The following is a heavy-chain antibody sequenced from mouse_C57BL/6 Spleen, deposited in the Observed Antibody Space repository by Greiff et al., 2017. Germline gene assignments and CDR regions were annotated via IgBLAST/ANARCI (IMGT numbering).Heavy chain of an antibody. CDR2: ISSGSSTI. CDR3: ARPGDGYYPFAY. CDR1: GFTFSDYG. Sequence: EVKLQESGGGLVKPGGSLKLSCAASGFTFSDYGMHWVRQAPEKGLEWVAYISSGSSTIYYADTVKGRFTISRDNAKNTLFLQMTSLRSEDTAMYYCARPGDGYYPFAYWGQGTLVTVSA. D-gene: IGHD2-3*01. V-gene: IGHV5-17*01. J-gene: IGHJ3*01.